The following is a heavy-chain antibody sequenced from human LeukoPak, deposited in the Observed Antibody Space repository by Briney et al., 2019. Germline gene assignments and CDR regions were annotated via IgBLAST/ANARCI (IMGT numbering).Heavy chain of an antibody. Sequence: GASVKVSCKASGYTFTGYYMHWVRQAPGQGLEWMGWINPNSCGTNYAQKFQGRVTMTRDTSISTAYMELSRLRSDDTAVYYCARERYSSSWPRAEYFQHWGQGTLVTVSS. CDR1: GYTFTGYY. J-gene: IGHJ1*01. V-gene: IGHV1-2*02. D-gene: IGHD6-13*01. CDR2: INPNSCGT. CDR3: ARERYSSSWPRAEYFQH.